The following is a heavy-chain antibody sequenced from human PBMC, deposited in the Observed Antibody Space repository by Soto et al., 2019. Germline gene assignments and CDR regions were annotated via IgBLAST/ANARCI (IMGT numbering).Heavy chain of an antibody. CDR2: IYSSGNT. D-gene: IGHD3-3*01. CDR3: ARGQRFSDWFDP. J-gene: IGHJ5*02. V-gene: IGHV4-4*07. CDR1: GGTISGYY. Sequence: SETLSLTCSVSGGTISGYYWTWIRQPAGKGLEWIGRIYSSGNTKYNPSLQSRVTMSLDTSNNQFSLGLTPVTAADTAVYYCARGQRFSDWFDPWGQGTLVTVSS.